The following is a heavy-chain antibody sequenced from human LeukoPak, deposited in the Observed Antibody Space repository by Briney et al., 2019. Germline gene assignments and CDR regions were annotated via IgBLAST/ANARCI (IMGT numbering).Heavy chain of an antibody. CDR2: ISSSSSYI. CDR3: ARGLYYFDSSGYYY. D-gene: IGHD3-22*01. J-gene: IGHJ4*02. V-gene: IGHV3-21*01. Sequence: GGSLRLSCAASGFTFSEYGMNWVRQPPGKGLEWVSSISSSSSYIYYADSVRGRFTISRDNAKNSLYLQMNSLRAEGTALYYCARGLYYFDSSGYYYWGQGTLVTVSS. CDR1: GFTFSEYG.